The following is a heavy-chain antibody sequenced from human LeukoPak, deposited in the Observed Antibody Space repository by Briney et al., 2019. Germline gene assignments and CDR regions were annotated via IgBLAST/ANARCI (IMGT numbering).Heavy chain of an antibody. V-gene: IGHV4-30-4*01. CDR2: IYSSGIT. CDR1: RASISSDDDY. CDR3: ARGLSTGGDRFDF. J-gene: IGHJ4*02. Sequence: NPSETLSLTCIVSRASISSDDDYWSWIRQSPGKGLEWIAYIYSSGITTYNPSLKSQVSISVDMTKNQFSLKLSSVTAADTAMYYCARGLSTGGDRFDFWGQGTQVTVSS. D-gene: IGHD4-17*01.